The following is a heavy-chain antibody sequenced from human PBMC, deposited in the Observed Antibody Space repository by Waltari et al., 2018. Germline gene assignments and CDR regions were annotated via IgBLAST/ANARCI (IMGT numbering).Heavy chain of an antibody. Sequence: QVQLMQSGAEVKKPGSSVKVSCKASGGTFSSYAISWVRQAPGQGLEWMGGIIPIFGTANYAQKFQGRVTITADESTSTAYMELSSLRSEDTAVYYCARDGTPTTVTTASWYYWGQGTLVTVSS. CDR3: ARDGTPTTVTTASWYY. J-gene: IGHJ4*02. CDR1: GGTFSSYA. D-gene: IGHD4-4*01. V-gene: IGHV1-69*01. CDR2: IIPIFGTA.